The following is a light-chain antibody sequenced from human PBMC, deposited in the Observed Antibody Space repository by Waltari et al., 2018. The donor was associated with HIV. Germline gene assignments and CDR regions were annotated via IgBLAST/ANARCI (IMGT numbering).Light chain of an antibody. Sequence: MTQSPATLSVSPGDRVTLSCRASQSLSGNLAWYQQKPGQAPRLLIHGASTRATGFPDRFTGSGAGAECTLTISSLQSEDFAVYYCQQYNNWPWTFGQGTKVEIK. CDR2: GAS. J-gene: IGKJ1*01. V-gene: IGKV3-15*01. CDR1: QSLSGN. CDR3: QQYNNWPWT.